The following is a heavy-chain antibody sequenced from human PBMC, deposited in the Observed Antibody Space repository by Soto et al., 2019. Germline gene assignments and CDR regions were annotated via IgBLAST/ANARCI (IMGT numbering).Heavy chain of an antibody. D-gene: IGHD2-21*01. CDR2: INHLGSI. J-gene: IGHJ6*03. Sequence: SETLSLTCVVSGGSLSNYFWSWIRQPPGMALEWIGEINHLGSINYNPSLKSRVTMSVDTSKNQFSLTLDSVTAADTATYYCARGGISHWAYFYYMDVWDRGTTVTVSS. V-gene: IGHV4-34*01. CDR1: GGSLSNYF. CDR3: ARGGISHWAYFYYMDV.